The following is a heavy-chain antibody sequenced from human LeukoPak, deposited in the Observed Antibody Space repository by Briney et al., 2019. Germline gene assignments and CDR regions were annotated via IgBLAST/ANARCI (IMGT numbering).Heavy chain of an antibody. CDR2: IIPIFGTA. CDR3: RVVVNPFDY. Sequence: ASVKVSCKASGGTFSSYAISWVRQAPGQGLEWMGRIIPIFGTANYAQKFQGRVTITTDESTSIAYMELSSLRSEDTAVYYCRVVVNPFDYWGQGTLVTVSS. J-gene: IGHJ4*02. CDR1: GGTFSSYA. V-gene: IGHV1-69*05. D-gene: IGHD3-22*01.